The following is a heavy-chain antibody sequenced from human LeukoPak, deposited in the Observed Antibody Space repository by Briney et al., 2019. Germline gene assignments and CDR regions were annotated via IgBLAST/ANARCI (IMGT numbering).Heavy chain of an antibody. CDR3: ARRELAGSTAYFDY. Sequence: ASVKVSCKASGYTFTSYYIHWVRQAPGQGLEWMGIINPSGGSTNYAQDFQGRLTMTRDTSTSTVYMELSSLRSEDTAVYYCARRELAGSTAYFDYWGQGTLVTVSS. CDR2: INPSGGST. D-gene: IGHD1-26*01. V-gene: IGHV1-46*01. CDR1: GYTFTSYY. J-gene: IGHJ4*02.